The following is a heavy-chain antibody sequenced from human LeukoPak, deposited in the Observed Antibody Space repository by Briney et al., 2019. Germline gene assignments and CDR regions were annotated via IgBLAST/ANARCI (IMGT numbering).Heavy chain of an antibody. CDR3: AKDRYYYDSSGSNDAFDI. CDR2: ISGSGGST. Sequence: PGGSLRLSCAASGFTFSSYATSWVRQAPGKGLEWVSAISGSGGSTYYADSVKGRFTISRDNSKNTLYLKMNSLRAEDTAVYYCAKDRYYYDSSGSNDAFDIWGQGTMVTVSS. J-gene: IGHJ3*02. D-gene: IGHD3-22*01. CDR1: GFTFSSYA. V-gene: IGHV3-23*01.